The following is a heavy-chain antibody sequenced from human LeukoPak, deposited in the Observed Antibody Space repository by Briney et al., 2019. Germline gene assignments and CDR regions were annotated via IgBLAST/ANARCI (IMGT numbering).Heavy chain of an antibody. J-gene: IGHJ3*02. CDR2: IYYSGST. CDR3: ARRPNHYDILTGAVDI. V-gene: IGHV4-39*01. Sequence: SQTLSLTCTVSGGSISSSSYYWGWIRQPPGKGLEWIGSIYYSGSTYYNPSLKSRVTISVDTSKNQFSLKLSSVTAADTAVYYCARRPNHYDILTGAVDIWGQGTMVTVSS. CDR1: GGSISSSSYY. D-gene: IGHD3-9*01.